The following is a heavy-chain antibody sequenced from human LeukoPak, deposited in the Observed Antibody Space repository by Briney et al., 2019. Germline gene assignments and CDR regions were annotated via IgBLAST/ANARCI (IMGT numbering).Heavy chain of an antibody. CDR2: ISGSGGST. Sequence: PGGSLRLSCAASGFTFSSYAMSWVRQAPGKGLEWVSAISGSGGSTYYADSVKGRFTISRDNSKNTLYLQMNSLRAEDTAVYYCAKDSHRRYYYDSSGYREYFQHWGQGTLVTVSS. CDR1: GFTFSSYA. V-gene: IGHV3-23*01. J-gene: IGHJ1*01. D-gene: IGHD3-22*01. CDR3: AKDSHRRYYYDSSGYREYFQH.